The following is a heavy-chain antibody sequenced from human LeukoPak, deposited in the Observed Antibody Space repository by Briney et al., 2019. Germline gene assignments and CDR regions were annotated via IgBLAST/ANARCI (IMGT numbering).Heavy chain of an antibody. D-gene: IGHD6-19*01. J-gene: IGHJ4*02. Sequence: GESLRLSCAASGFTFSSYAMSWVRQAPGKGLEWVSAISGSGGTTYYADSVKGRFTISRDNSKNTLYLQMNSLRAEDTAVYYCAKGAGYSSGRNDYWGQGTLVTVSS. V-gene: IGHV3-23*01. CDR2: ISGSGGTT. CDR3: AKGAGYSSGRNDY. CDR1: GFTFSSYA.